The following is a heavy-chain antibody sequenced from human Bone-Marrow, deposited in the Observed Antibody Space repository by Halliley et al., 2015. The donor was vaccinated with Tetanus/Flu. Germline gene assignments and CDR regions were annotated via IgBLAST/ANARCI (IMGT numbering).Heavy chain of an antibody. V-gene: IGHV1-18*01. Sequence: AWIIAYSGNTNYGQKFQGRVTMTIDDSTSTAYMELSSLRSDDTAVYYCARVPSSKSDGFDLWGQGSLVTVS. CDR2: IIAYSGNT. CDR3: ARVPSSKSDGFDL. D-gene: IGHD4-4*01. J-gene: IGHJ4*02.